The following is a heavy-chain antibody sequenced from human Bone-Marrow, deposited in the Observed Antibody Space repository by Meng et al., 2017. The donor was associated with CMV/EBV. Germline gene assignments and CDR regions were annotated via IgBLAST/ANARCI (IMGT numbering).Heavy chain of an antibody. CDR1: GFTFSSYG. J-gene: IGHJ4*02. D-gene: IGHD6-13*01. CDR2: IWYDGSNK. CDR3: AKDKGEGSSWYVIDY. V-gene: IGHV3-33*06. Sequence: GESLKISCAASGFTFSSYGMHWVRQAPGKGLEWVAVIWYDGSNKYYADSVKGRFTISRDNSKNTLYLQMNSLRAEDTAVYYCAKDKGEGSSWYVIDYWGQGNLVNVPS.